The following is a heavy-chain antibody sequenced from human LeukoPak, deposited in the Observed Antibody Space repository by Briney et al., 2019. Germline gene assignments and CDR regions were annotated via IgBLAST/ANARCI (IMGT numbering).Heavy chain of an antibody. D-gene: IGHD6-13*01. J-gene: IGHJ4*02. CDR1: GGTFSSYA. CDR3: ARDVGIAAAGTRGYFDY. V-gene: IGHV1-69*13. Sequence: ASVNVSCKASGGTFSSYAISWVRQAPGQGLEWMGGIIPIFGTANYAQKFQGRVTITADESTSTAYMELSSLRSEDTAVYYCARDVGIAAAGTRGYFDYWGQGTLVTVPS. CDR2: IIPIFGTA.